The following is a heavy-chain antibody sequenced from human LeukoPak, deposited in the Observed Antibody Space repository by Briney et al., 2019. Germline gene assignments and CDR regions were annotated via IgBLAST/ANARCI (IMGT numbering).Heavy chain of an antibody. CDR3: ARLFSHSNYSVGY. CDR2: IYAGASDT. J-gene: IGHJ4*02. Sequence: GDPLNISCKCSGYSCTNYWIGCLRPLAGKREEGMVVIYAGASDTRSSSCFQGQVTISADKSISTAYLQWSSLKASDTAMYYCARLFSHSNYSVGYWGQGTLVTVSS. D-gene: IGHD4-11*01. CDR1: GYSCTNYW. V-gene: IGHV5-51*03.